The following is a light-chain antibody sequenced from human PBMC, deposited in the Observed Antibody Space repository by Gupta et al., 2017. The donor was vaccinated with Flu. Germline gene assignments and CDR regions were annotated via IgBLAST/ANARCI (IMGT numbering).Light chain of an antibody. V-gene: IGLV2-23*01. Sequence: QPALAQPASVSGSPGQSITLSFTGTSSDVGGDNLVSCYQLPAGKGPRLLIFDGRQRPSGVAGCFAGSRSGKTVSLTIFALQDEDEADYFCSSYAGSRTVIFGGGTRLTV. CDR2: DGR. CDR1: SSDVGGDNL. CDR3: SSYAGSRTVI. J-gene: IGLJ2*01.